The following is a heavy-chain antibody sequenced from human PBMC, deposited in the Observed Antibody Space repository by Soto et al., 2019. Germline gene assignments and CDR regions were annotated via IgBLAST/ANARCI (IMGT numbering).Heavy chain of an antibody. CDR2: IYYSGST. D-gene: IGHD6-13*01. V-gene: IGHV4-39*01. Sequence: ETLSLTCTVSGGSISSSSYYWGWIRQPPGKGLEWIGSIYYSGSTYYNPSLKSRVTISVDTSKNQFSLKLSSVTAADTAVYYCARLTPQWAAGILIDYWGQGTLVTVSS. J-gene: IGHJ4*02. CDR3: ARLTPQWAAGILIDY. CDR1: GGSISSSSYY.